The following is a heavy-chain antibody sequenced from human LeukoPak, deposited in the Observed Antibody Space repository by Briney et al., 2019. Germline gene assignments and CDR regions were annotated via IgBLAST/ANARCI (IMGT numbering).Heavy chain of an antibody. V-gene: IGHV3-7*03. J-gene: IGHJ4*02. Sequence: PGGSLRLSCASSEFTFRTYWMSWVRQAPGKGLEWVANIKKDGSERNYVDSVKGRFTISRDNAKNSLYLQMNSLRVEDTAVYYCARGQWLGHCWGQGTLVTVSS. D-gene: IGHD6-19*01. CDR3: ARGQWLGHC. CDR2: IKKDGSER. CDR1: EFTFRTYW.